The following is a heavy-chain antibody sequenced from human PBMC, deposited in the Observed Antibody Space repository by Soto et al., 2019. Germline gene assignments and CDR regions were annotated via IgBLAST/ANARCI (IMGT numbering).Heavy chain of an antibody. CDR3: ARGPPHV. Sequence: SETLSLTCAVSGGSISSSNWWSWVRQPPGKGLEWIGDMHHSGSTYYNPSLKSRVTISVDTSKNQFSLKLSSVTAADTAVYYCARGPPHVWGQGTLVTVSS. CDR1: GGSISSSNW. J-gene: IGHJ4*02. D-gene: IGHD3-16*01. V-gene: IGHV4-4*02. CDR2: MHHSGST.